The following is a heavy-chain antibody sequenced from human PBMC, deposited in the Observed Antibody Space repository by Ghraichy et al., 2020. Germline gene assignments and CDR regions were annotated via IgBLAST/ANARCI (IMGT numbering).Heavy chain of an antibody. J-gene: IGHJ5*02. V-gene: IGHV6-1*01. CDR2: TYYRSKWYN. CDR1: GDSVSSNSYA. Sequence: SQTLSLTCAIPGDSVSSNSYAWNWIRLSPSRGLEWLGRTYYRSKWYNDYAVSVKGRITINADTSKNQFSLELNSVTPEDTAVYYCVRDWGSAWPLDPWGQGILVTVSS. D-gene: IGHD6-19*01. CDR3: VRDWGSAWPLDP.